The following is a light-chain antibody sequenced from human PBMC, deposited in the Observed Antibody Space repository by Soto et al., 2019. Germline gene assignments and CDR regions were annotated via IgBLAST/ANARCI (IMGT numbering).Light chain of an antibody. V-gene: IGLV2-23*01. CDR2: EGS. CDR3: SAYAGTRVL. Sequence: QSVLTQPASVSGSPGQSITISCSGTSSDVANYPLVSWYQPHPCTAPKLVIYEGSQRPSGVSARFSGSKSGYMASLTISGLQADDEADYYCSAYAGTRVLFGGGTKLTV. CDR1: SSDVANYPL. J-gene: IGLJ2*01.